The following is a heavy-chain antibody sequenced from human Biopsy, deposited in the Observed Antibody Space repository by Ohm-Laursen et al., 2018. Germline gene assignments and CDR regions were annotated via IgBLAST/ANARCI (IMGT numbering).Heavy chain of an antibody. CDR3: ATAIDRRFDY. J-gene: IGHJ4*02. D-gene: IGHD3-22*01. CDR2: ISSSSSTI. V-gene: IGHV3-11*01. Sequence: GSLRLSCAASGFTLSDYYMSWIRQAPGKGLEFISYISSSSSTISYADSVKGRFTISRDNAKKSLYLQLNSLRAEDTAVYYCATAIDRRFDYWGQGTLVTVSS. CDR1: GFTLSDYY.